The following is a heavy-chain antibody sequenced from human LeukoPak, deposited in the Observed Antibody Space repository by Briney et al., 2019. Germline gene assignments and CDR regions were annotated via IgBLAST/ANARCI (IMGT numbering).Heavy chain of an antibody. CDR1: GGSFSGYY. J-gene: IGHJ4*02. D-gene: IGHD2-15*01. Sequence: SETLPLTCAVYGGSFSGYYWSWTRQPPGKGLEWIGEINHSGSTNYNPSLKSRVTISVDTSKNQFSLKLSSVTAADTAVYYCARGKSSYFNFDYWGQGTLVTVSS. CDR2: INHSGST. CDR3: ARGKSSYFNFDY. V-gene: IGHV4-34*01.